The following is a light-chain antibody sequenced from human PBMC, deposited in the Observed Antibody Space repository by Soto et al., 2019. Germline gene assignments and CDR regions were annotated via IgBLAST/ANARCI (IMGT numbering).Light chain of an antibody. Sequence: GDRVTITCRASHSITRYFRWYQQKPGKAPKLLIYDVSILESGVPSRFSGSGSGTEFTLTISSLQADDFATYYCQQYNSYSSWTFGQGTKVDIK. J-gene: IGKJ1*01. CDR2: DVS. CDR1: HSITRY. V-gene: IGKV1-5*01. CDR3: QQYNSYSSWT.